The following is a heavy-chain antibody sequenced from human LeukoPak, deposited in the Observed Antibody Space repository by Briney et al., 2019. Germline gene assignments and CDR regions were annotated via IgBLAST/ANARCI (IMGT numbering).Heavy chain of an antibody. Sequence: GGSLRPSCAASGFTFSSYAMSWVRQAPGKGLEWVSAISGSGGSTYYADSVKGRFTISRDNSKNTLYLQMNSLRAEDTAVYYCAKEGDIVVVVAATAPNWFDPWGQGTLVTVSS. CDR3: AKEGDIVVVVAATAPNWFDP. J-gene: IGHJ5*02. D-gene: IGHD2-15*01. CDR1: GFTFSSYA. V-gene: IGHV3-23*01. CDR2: ISGSGGST.